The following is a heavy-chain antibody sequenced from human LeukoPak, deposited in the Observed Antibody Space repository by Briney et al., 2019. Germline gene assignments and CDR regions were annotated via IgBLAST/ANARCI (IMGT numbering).Heavy chain of an antibody. J-gene: IGHJ4*02. CDR3: ARGRRVNDFWSGYRRPFDY. V-gene: IGHV4-34*01. Sequence: SSETLSLTCAVYGGSFSGYYWSWIRQPPGKGLEWIGEINHSGSTNYYPSLKSRVTISVDTSKNQFSLKLSSVTAADTAVYYCARGRRVNDFWSGYRRPFDYWGQGTLVTVSS. D-gene: IGHD3-3*01. CDR1: GGSFSGYY. CDR2: INHSGST.